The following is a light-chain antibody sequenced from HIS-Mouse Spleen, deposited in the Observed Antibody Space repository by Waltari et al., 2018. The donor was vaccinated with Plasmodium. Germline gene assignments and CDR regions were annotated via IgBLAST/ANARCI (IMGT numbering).Light chain of an antibody. V-gene: IGKV1-39*01. J-gene: IGKJ1*01. Sequence: DIQMTQSPSSLSASVGDRVTITCRASQSISSYLNWYQQKPGKAPKLLIYAASSLQSGVPSRFSGSGSGTDFTLASSSLQPEAFATYYCQQSYSTPWTFGQGTKVEIK. CDR1: QSISSY. CDR2: AAS. CDR3: QQSYSTPWT.